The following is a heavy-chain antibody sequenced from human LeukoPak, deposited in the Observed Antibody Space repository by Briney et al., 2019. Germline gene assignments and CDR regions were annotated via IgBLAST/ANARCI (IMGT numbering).Heavy chain of an antibody. CDR2: IKQDGSEK. Sequence: PGGSLRLSCAASGFTFSNYWMSWVRQAPGKGLEWVANIKQDGSEKYYVDSVKGRFTISRDNAKNSLYLQMNSLRAEDRAVYYCARNHGNHDYWGQGTLVTVSS. CDR3: ARNHGNHDY. D-gene: IGHD1-1*01. J-gene: IGHJ4*02. V-gene: IGHV3-7*01. CDR1: GFTFSNYW.